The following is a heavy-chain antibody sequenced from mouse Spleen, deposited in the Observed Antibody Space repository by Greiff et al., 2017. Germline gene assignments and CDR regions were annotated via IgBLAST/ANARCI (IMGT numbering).Heavy chain of an antibody. Sequence: VQLQQSGAELARPGASVKLSYKASGYTFTSFGISWVKQRTGQGLEWIGEIYPRSGNTYYNEKFKGKATLTADKSSSTAYMELRSLTSEDSAVYFCARSYDGYFDYWGQGTTLTVSS. CDR2: IYPRSGNT. J-gene: IGHJ2*01. V-gene: IGHV1-81*01. CDR3: ARSYDGYFDY. D-gene: IGHD2-3*01. CDR1: GYTFTSFG.